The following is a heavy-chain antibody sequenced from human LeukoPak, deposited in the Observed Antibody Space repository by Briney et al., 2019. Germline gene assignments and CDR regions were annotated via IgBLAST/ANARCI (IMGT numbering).Heavy chain of an antibody. D-gene: IGHD2-21*02. J-gene: IGHJ1*01. CDR3: ARSVVTATPHYFQH. CDR2: ISSSGSTI. V-gene: IGHV3-48*03. CDR1: GFTFSSYE. Sequence: GGSLRLSCAASGFTFSSYEMNWVRQAPGKGLEGVSYISSSGSTIYYADSVKGRFISSRDNTKNSLYLQMNSLRAEDTAIYYCARSVVTATPHYFQHWGQGTLVTVSS.